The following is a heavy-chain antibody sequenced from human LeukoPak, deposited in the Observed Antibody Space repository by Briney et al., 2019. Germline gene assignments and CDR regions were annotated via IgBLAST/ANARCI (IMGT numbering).Heavy chain of an antibody. D-gene: IGHD3-9*01. CDR2: ISGSDYA. CDR3: AKGVRHLDWWILAY. Sequence: PWGSLRLSCAASGFTFSNYAMGWVRQAPGKGLEWVSGISGSDYAYYTDSVKGRFTISRDNSKNTLYLQMNTLRAEDTAVYYCAKGVRHLDWWILAYWGQGTLVPVSS. CDR1: GFTFSNYA. J-gene: IGHJ4*02. V-gene: IGHV3-23*01.